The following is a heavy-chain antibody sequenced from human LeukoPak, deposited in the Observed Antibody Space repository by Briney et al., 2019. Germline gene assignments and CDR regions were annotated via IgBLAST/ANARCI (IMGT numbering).Heavy chain of an antibody. CDR1: GIGFSSYA. Sequence: QAGGPLRLSCEVSGIGFSSYAMSWVRQAPGKGPEWVSVIRESGDSTAYAASVTGRFTISRDNSKKTLYLQMNSLRAEDTAVYYCALHRGYHNGDVVGYFDLWGRGSLVIVSS. CDR3: ALHRGYHNGDVVGYFDL. V-gene: IGHV3-23*01. CDR2: IRESGDST. J-gene: IGHJ2*01. D-gene: IGHD6-13*01.